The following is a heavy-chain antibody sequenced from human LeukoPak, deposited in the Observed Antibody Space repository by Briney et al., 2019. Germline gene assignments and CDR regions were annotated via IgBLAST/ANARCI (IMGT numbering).Heavy chain of an antibody. CDR3: ARSFRSLRSYYFDY. CDR1: GGSISSGGYY. J-gene: IGHJ4*02. CDR2: IYYSGST. Sequence: SETLSLTCTVSGGSISSGGYYWSWIRQHPGKGLEWIGYIYYSGSTCYNPSLKSRVTISVDTSKNQFSLKLSSVTAADTAVYYCARSFRSLRSYYFDYWGQGTLVTVSS. V-gene: IGHV4-31*03.